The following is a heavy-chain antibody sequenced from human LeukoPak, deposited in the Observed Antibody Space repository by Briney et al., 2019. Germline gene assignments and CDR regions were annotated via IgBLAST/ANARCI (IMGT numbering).Heavy chain of an antibody. CDR3: ATPPTRSGWWGDFDY. Sequence: ASVKVSCKASGYTFTSYGISWVRQAPGQGLEWMGWISAYNGNTNHAQKLQGRVTMTRDTSTSTVYMELSSLRSDDTAVYYCATPPTRSGWWGDFDYWGQGTLVTVSS. V-gene: IGHV1-18*01. D-gene: IGHD6-19*01. CDR1: GYTFTSYG. J-gene: IGHJ4*02. CDR2: ISAYNGNT.